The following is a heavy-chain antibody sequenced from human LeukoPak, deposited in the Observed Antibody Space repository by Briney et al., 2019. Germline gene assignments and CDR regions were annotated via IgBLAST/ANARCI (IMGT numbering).Heavy chain of an antibody. CDR2: ICESGST. V-gene: IGHV4-38-2*02. D-gene: IGHD1-26*01. J-gene: IGHJ4*02. Sequence: SETLSLTCAVSGYSISSGHYWGWIRQPPGKGLEWIGIICESGSTYYNPSLKSRVTISVDTSKNQFSLKLSSVTATDTAVYYCAREGGGTYSFDYWGQGTLVAVSS. CDR1: GYSISSGHY. CDR3: AREGGGTYSFDY.